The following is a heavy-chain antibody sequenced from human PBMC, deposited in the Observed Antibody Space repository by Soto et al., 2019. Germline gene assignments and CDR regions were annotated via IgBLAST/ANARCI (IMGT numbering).Heavy chain of an antibody. V-gene: IGHV4-34*01. CDR3: ARNDQQYYFDY. CDR2: INHSGST. CDR1: GGSFSGYY. Sequence: SETLSLTCAVYGGSFSGYYWSWIRQPPGQGLEWIGEINHSGSTNYNPSLKSRVTISVDTSKNQFSLKLSSVTAADTAVYYCARNDQQYYFDYWGQGTLVTVSS. D-gene: IGHD1-1*01. J-gene: IGHJ4*02.